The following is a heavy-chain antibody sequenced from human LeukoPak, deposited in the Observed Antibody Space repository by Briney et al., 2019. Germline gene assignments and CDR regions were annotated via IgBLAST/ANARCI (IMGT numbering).Heavy chain of an antibody. CDR1: EYTSTIYH. CDR3: ARANWGSFRWFDP. CDR2: INPSDGRT. V-gene: IGHV1-46*01. J-gene: IGHJ5*02. Sequence: ASVKVSCKASEYTSTIYHMHWVRQAPGQGLEWMGMINPSDGRTNYAQKYQGRVTVTKDTSTSTVYMELSSLRSEDTALYYCARANWGSFRWFDPWGQGTLVTVSP. D-gene: IGHD7-27*01.